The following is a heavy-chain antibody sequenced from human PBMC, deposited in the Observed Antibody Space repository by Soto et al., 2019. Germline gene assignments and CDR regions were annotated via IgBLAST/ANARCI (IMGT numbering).Heavy chain of an antibody. Sequence: QVQLVESGGGVVQPGRSPRLSCAASGFTFSSYGMHWVRQAPRQGLEWVAVISSDGSNKYYADSVKGRFTISIDNSKNTLYLQMNSLRAEDTAVYYCAKDLVLYSNGWYYYGMDVWGQGTTVTVSS. CDR3: AKDLVLYSNGWYYYGMDV. D-gene: IGHD4-4*01. V-gene: IGHV3-30*18. CDR2: ISSDGSNK. CDR1: GFTFSSYG. J-gene: IGHJ6*02.